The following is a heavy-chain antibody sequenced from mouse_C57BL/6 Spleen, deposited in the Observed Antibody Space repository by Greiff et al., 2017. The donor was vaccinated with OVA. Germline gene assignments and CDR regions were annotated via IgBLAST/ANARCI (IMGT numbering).Heavy chain of an antibody. V-gene: IGHV1-66*01. CDR1: GYSFTSYY. CDR3: ARGVVADY. J-gene: IGHJ2*01. D-gene: IGHD1-1*01. CDR2: IYPGSGNT. Sequence: QVQLQQSGPELVKPGASVKISCKASGYSFTSYYIHWVKQRPGQGLEWIGWIYPGSGNTTYNEKFKGKATLTADPSSSTAYLQLRSLTYEDTAVYYCARGVVADYWGQGTTLTVSS.